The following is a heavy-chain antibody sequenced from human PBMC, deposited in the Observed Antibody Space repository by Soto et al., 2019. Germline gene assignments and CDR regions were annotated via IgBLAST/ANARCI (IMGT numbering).Heavy chain of an antibody. CDR3: ATGRLMGY. D-gene: IGHD2-21*02. V-gene: IGHV3-23*01. J-gene: IGHJ4*02. Sequence: DVQVLESGGALVQPGESLRLSCAASGFTFSNYAMTWVRQAPGKGLEWVSTMSGSGDSIYYADSVKGRFTISRDNSKNSLYPHMHNLTADDWAVYYCATGRLMGYWGQGTLVIVSS. CDR2: MSGSGDSI. CDR1: GFTFSNYA.